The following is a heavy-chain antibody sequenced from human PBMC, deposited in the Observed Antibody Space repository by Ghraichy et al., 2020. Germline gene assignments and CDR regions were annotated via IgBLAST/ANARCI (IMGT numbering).Heavy chain of an antibody. CDR3: AKEDKYGALSDYYYYGMDV. V-gene: IGHV3-30*02. Sequence: GGSLRLSCAASGFTFSSYGMHWVRQAPGKGLEWVAFIRYDGSNKYYADSVKGRFTISRDNSKNTLYLQMNSLRAEDTAVYYCAKEDKYGALSDYYYYGMDVWGQGTTVTVSS. CDR2: IRYDGSNK. J-gene: IGHJ6*02. CDR1: GFTFSSYG. D-gene: IGHD4-17*01.